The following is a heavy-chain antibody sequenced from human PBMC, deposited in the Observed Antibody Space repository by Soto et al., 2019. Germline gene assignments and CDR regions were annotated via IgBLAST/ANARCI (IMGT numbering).Heavy chain of an antibody. Sequence: QVQVVESGGGLVKPGGSLRLSCAASGFTFSKYYMSWIRQAPGKGLEWVSLISPSGSYPYYADSVKGRFTVSRDNPNSSLSLQMNSLRVEDTAVYYCARAPGSASWGWFDPWGQGTLVTVSS. J-gene: IGHJ5*02. CDR3: ARAPGSASWGWFDP. D-gene: IGHD2-2*01. CDR1: GFTFSKYY. V-gene: IGHV3-11*01. CDR2: ISPSGSYP.